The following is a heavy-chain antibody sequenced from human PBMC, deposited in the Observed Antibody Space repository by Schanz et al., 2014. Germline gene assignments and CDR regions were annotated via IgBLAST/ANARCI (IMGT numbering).Heavy chain of an antibody. CDR2: IGNGGVTI. J-gene: IGHJ2*01. Sequence: QMQLVESGGGLVKPGGSLRLSCAASGFTFSDYYMSWIRQPPGRGLEWVSYIGNGGVTIYYADSVKGRFTISRDNSKNSLYLQLNSLRADDTAVYYCARNRGSGGQNWYFDLWGRGTLVTVSS. CDR1: GFTFSDYY. CDR3: ARNRGSGGQNWYFDL. V-gene: IGHV3-11*01. D-gene: IGHD1-26*01.